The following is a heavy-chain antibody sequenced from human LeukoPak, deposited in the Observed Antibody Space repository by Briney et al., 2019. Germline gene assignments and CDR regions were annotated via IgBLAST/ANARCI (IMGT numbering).Heavy chain of an antibody. D-gene: IGHD2-2*01. CDR2: INWNGANT. CDR3: ARLGTIYCSTTSCHSQFDY. Sequence: GGSLRLSCAASGFTFDDYGMSWVRQAPGKGLEWVSGINWNGANTGYADSVKGRFTISRDNTKNSLYLQMNSLRAEDTAFYYCARLGTIYCSTTSCHSQFDYWGQGTLVTVSS. CDR1: GFTFDDYG. V-gene: IGHV3-20*04. J-gene: IGHJ4*02.